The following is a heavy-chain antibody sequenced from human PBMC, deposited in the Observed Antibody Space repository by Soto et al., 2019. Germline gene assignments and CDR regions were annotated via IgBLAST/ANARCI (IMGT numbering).Heavy chain of an antibody. CDR3: AKGSSSVYYYYYGLDV. J-gene: IGHJ6*02. D-gene: IGHD6-6*01. V-gene: IGHV3-30*18. Sequence: GGSLRLSCAASGFNFRSYGMHWVRQAPGKGLQWVAVISYDASNKYYADSVKGRFTISRDNSRNTLYLQMNTLRPEDTAVYYCAKGSSSVYYYYYGLDVWGQGTTVTVSS. CDR2: ISYDASNK. CDR1: GFNFRSYG.